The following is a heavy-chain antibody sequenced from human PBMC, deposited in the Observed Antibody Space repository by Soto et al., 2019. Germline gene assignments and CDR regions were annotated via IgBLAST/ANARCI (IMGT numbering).Heavy chain of an antibody. Sequence: PVGSLRLSCAASGFTFSSYAMHWVRHAPGKGLEWVAVISYDGSNKYYADSVKGRFTISRDNSKNTLYLQMNSLRAEDTAVYYCARDPVVVVVAATGYFDYWGQGTLVIVSS. D-gene: IGHD2-15*01. V-gene: IGHV3-30-3*01. CDR1: GFTFSSYA. CDR2: ISYDGSNK. J-gene: IGHJ4*02. CDR3: ARDPVVVVVAATGYFDY.